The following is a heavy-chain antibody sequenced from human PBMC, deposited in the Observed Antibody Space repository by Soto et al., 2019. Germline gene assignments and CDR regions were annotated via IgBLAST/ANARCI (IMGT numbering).Heavy chain of an antibody. J-gene: IGHJ6*02. V-gene: IGHV1-69*01. D-gene: IGHD2-21*01. CDR2: IIPIFGTA. CDR1: GGTFSSYA. Sequence: QVQLVQSGAEVKKPWSSVKVSCKASGGTFSSYAISWVRQATGQGLEWMGGIIPIFGTANYAQKFQGRVTITADESTSTADMELSSLRSEDTAVYYCARDEDCYNPEHYGMDVWGQGTTVTVSS. CDR3: ARDEDCYNPEHYGMDV.